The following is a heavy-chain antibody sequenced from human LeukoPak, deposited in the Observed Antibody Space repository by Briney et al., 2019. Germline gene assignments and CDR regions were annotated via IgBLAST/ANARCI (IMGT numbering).Heavy chain of an antibody. V-gene: IGHV4-39*01. CDR1: GGSISSNAYY. Sequence: SETLSLTCTVSGGSISSNAYYWAWTRQPPGKGLEWIGSIYSSVSTYYNPSLKSRVTISVDTSKNQFSLRLSSVTAADTALYYCAYSGSYGHLGYWGQGIPVTVSS. D-gene: IGHD1-26*01. CDR3: AYSGSYGHLGY. CDR2: IYSSVST. J-gene: IGHJ4*02.